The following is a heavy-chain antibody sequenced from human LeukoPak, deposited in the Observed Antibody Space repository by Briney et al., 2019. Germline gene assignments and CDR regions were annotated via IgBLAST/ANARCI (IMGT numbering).Heavy chain of an antibody. V-gene: IGHV3-30*14. CDR1: GFTFSSYA. D-gene: IGHD1-1*01. J-gene: IGHJ4*02. CDR3: ARGPAGYN. Sequence: GRCLRLSCAASGFTFSSYAMHWVRQAPGKGLEWVAVISYDGSNKYYADSVKGRFTISRDNSKNTLYLQMNSLRAEDTAVYHCARGPAGYNWGQGTLVTVSS. CDR2: ISYDGSNK.